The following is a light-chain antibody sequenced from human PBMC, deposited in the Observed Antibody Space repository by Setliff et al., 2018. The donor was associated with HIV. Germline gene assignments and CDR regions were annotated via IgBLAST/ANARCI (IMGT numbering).Light chain of an antibody. CDR2: EVT. Sequence: QSALTQPASVSGSPGQSITISCTGTSSDVGGYKLVSWYQQHPGKAPKVMIYEVTKRPSGVSNRFSGSKSANTASLTISGLQAEDEADYYCCSYAGSGTLYVVGTGTKV. CDR1: SSDVGGYKL. J-gene: IGLJ1*01. CDR3: CSYAGSGTLYV. V-gene: IGLV2-23*02.